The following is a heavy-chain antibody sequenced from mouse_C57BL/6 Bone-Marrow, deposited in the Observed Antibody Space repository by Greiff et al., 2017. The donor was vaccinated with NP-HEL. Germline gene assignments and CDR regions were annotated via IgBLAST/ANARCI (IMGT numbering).Heavy chain of an antibody. V-gene: IGHV2-5*01. CDR2: IWRGGST. D-gene: IGHD2-1*01. J-gene: IGHJ3*01. Sequence: VQLQQSGPGLVQPSQSLSITCTVSGFSLTSYGVHWVRQSPGKGLEWLGVIWRGGSTDYNAAFMSRLSITKDNSKSQVFFKMNSLQADDTAIYYCAKNEDYCHFPLFAYWRQGTLVTVSA. CDR3: AKNEDYCHFPLFAY. CDR1: GFSLTSYG.